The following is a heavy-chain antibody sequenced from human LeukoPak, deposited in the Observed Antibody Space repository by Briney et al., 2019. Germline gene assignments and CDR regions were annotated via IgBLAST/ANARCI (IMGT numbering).Heavy chain of an antibody. J-gene: IGHJ4*02. D-gene: IGHD6-6*01. CDR1: GFTLSSYG. CDR3: AGGVYSSSN. V-gene: IGHV3-30*03. Sequence: PPGGSLRLSCGASGFTLSSYGMHWVRQAPGKGLEWVAVISYDGSDKYYADSVKGRFTISRDNSKNTLYLQMNSLRAEDTAVYYCAGGVYSSSNWGQGTLVTVSS. CDR2: ISYDGSDK.